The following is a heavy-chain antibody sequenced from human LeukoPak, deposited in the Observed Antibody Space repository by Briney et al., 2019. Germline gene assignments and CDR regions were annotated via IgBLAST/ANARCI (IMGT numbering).Heavy chain of an antibody. V-gene: IGHV3-30*01. Sequence: GGSLRLSCAASGFTFSSYAMHWVRQAPGKGLEWVAVISYDGCNKYYADSVKGRFTISRDNSKNTLYLQMNSLRAEDTAVYYCAREVAAHTFDPWGQGTLVTVSS. CDR2: ISYDGCNK. D-gene: IGHD6-13*01. CDR3: AREVAAHTFDP. CDR1: GFTFSSYA. J-gene: IGHJ5*02.